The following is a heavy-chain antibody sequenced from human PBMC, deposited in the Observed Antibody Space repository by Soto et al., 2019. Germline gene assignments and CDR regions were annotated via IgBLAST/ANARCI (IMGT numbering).Heavy chain of an antibody. CDR1: GFTFSTYA. V-gene: IGHV3-23*01. J-gene: IGHJ4*02. D-gene: IGHD6-13*01. Sequence: PGGSLRLSCAASGFTFSTYAMAWVRQAPGKGLEWVSGVSASGLNTDYTDPVKGRFYISRDNSKNTVSLHMNSLRAEDTAVYYCARSQHSSSLPVFDYWGQGTLVTVSS. CDR3: ARSQHSSSLPVFDY. CDR2: VSASGLNT.